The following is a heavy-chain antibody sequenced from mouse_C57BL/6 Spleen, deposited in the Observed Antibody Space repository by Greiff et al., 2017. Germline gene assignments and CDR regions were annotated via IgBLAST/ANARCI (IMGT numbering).Heavy chain of an antibody. CDR2: ISDGGSYT. CDR1: GFTFSSYA. Sequence: DVMLVESGGGLVKPGGSLKLSCAASGFTFSSYAMSWVRQTPEKRLEWVATISDGGSYTYYPDNVKGRFTLSRDNAKNNLYLQMSHLKSEDTALYCCARDVGYHYAMDYWGQGTSVTGSS. D-gene: IGHD2-3*01. CDR3: ARDVGYHYAMDY. J-gene: IGHJ4*01. V-gene: IGHV5-4*03.